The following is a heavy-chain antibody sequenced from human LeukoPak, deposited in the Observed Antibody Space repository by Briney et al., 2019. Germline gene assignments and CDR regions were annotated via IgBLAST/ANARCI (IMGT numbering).Heavy chain of an antibody. J-gene: IGHJ4*02. CDR3: ARGVNLGDYDSSGYYPPYFDY. D-gene: IGHD3-22*01. CDR2: IYYSGST. CDR1: VGSISSGDYY. Sequence: SETLSLTCTVSVGSISSGDYYWSWIRQPPGKGLEWIGYIYYSGSTYYNPSLKSRVTISVDTSKNQFSLKLSSVTAADTAVYYCARGVNLGDYDSSGYYPPYFDYWGQGTLVTVSS. V-gene: IGHV4-30-4*01.